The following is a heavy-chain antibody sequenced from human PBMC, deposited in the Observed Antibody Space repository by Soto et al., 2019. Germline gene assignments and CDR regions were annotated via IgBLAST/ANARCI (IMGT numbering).Heavy chain of an antibody. J-gene: IGHJ4*02. D-gene: IGHD3-22*01. V-gene: IGHV3-23*01. Sequence: CGSLRLSCAASGFTFSSYAMSWVRQAPGKGLEWVSAMSGSGGSTYYADSVKGRFTISRDNSKNTLYLQINSLRAEDTSVYYCATVASYDIAFDYWGQGTLVTVSS. CDR3: ATVASYDIAFDY. CDR1: GFTFSSYA. CDR2: MSGSGGST.